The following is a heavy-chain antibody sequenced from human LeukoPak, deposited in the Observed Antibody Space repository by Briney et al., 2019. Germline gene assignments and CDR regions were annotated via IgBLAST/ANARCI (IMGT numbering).Heavy chain of an antibody. CDR1: GGSITGHY. V-gene: IGHV4-59*11. Sequence: SSETLSLTCTVSGGSITGHYWSWIRQPPGKGLEWIGYIHYTGSTNYNPSLNSRITMSVDTPNNQFSLRLTSVTATHTAVYYCARLHALGAEEFDPWGQGALVTVSS. CDR3: ARLHALGAEEFDP. J-gene: IGHJ5*02. CDR2: IHYTGST. D-gene: IGHD3-16*01.